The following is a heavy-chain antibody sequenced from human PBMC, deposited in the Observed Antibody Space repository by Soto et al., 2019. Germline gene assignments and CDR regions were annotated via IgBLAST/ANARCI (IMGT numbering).Heavy chain of an antibody. J-gene: IGHJ5*02. CDR3: ARLSILSGWFDP. CDR1: GFTFSSYS. CDR2: ISSSSSTI. Sequence: EVQLVESGGGLVQPGGSLRLSCAASGFTFSSYSMNWVRQAPGKGLEWVTYISSSSSTIYYADSVKGRFTISRDNAKNSLYLQMNSLRDEDTAVYYCARLSILSGWFDPWGQGTLVTVSS. V-gene: IGHV3-48*02. D-gene: IGHD3-3*01.